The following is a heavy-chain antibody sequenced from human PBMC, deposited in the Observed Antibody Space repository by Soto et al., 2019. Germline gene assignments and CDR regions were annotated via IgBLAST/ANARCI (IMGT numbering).Heavy chain of an antibody. J-gene: IGHJ4*02. CDR3: ARSGGLDRDFNY. CDR2: IIPMFDTP. V-gene: IGHV1-69*13. D-gene: IGHD2-15*01. Sequence: SVKVSCKASGGTFSSDSFSWVRQAPGQGLEWMGGIIPMFDTPIYAQKFQDRVAITADESTSTAYMQLSSLRSGDTAVYYCARSGGLDRDFNYWGQGSLVTVSS. CDR1: GGTFSSDS.